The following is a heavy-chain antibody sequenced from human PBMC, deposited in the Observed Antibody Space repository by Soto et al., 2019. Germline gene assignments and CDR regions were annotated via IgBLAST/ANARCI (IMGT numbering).Heavy chain of an antibody. Sequence: ASVKVSGKVSGYTLTELSIHWVRQTPGEGLEWMGGFDPEDGETIYAQKFQGRVTMTEDTSTDTAYMELSSLRSEDTAVYYCATEVLGYCSGGSCNWFDPWGQGTLVTVSS. D-gene: IGHD2-15*01. V-gene: IGHV1-24*01. CDR3: ATEVLGYCSGGSCNWFDP. CDR2: FDPEDGET. J-gene: IGHJ5*02. CDR1: GYTLTELS.